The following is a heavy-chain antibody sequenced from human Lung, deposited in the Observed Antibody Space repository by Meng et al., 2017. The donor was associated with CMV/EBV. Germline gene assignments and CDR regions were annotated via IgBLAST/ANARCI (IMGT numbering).Heavy chain of an antibody. J-gene: IGHJ5*02. CDR1: GFTFSSYA. Sequence: VEVVGSGGGVVQPGRSLRLSCAASGFTFSSYAMHWVRQAPGKGLEWVAVISYDGSNKYYADSVKGRFTISRDNSKNTLYLQMNSLRAEDTAVYYCARDDSSSWGQGTLVTVSS. V-gene: IGHV3-30-3*01. D-gene: IGHD3-22*01. CDR3: ARDDSSS. CDR2: ISYDGSNK.